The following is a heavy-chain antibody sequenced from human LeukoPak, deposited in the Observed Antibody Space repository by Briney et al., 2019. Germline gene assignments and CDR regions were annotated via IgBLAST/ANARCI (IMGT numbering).Heavy chain of an antibody. V-gene: IGHV5-10-1*01. J-gene: IGHJ6*02. Sequence: GESLRISCKGFGYSFTSYWISWVRQMPGKGLEGMGRIDPSDSYTNYSPSFQGHVTISADKSISTAYLQWSSLKASDTAMYYCAIKYYYYYGMDVWGQGTTVTVSS. CDR3: AIKYYYYYGMDV. CDR1: GYSFTSYW. CDR2: IDPSDSYT.